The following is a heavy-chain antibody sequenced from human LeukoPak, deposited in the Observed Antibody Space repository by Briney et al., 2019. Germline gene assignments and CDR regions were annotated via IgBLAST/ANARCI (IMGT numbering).Heavy chain of an antibody. Sequence: SETLSLTCAVSGYSISSGYYWGWIRQPPGKGLEWIGSIYYSGSTYYNPSLKSRVTISVDKSKKQFSLKLSSVTAADTAVYYCARHRGGYIAALAEYWGQGTLVTVSS. CDR2: IYYSGST. J-gene: IGHJ4*02. D-gene: IGHD6-6*01. V-gene: IGHV4-38-2*01. CDR1: GYSISSGYY. CDR3: ARHRGGYIAALAEY.